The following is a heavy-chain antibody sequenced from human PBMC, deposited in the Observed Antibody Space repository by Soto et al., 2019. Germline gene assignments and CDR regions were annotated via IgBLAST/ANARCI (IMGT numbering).Heavy chain of an antibody. V-gene: IGHV3-23*01. Sequence: EVQLLESGGGLVQPGGSLRLSCAASGFTFSSYAMSWVRQAPGKGLEWVSAISGSGGSTYYADSVKGRFTISRDNSKNTLYLQMNSLRAEDTAVYYCAKGTYCSSTSCYRYYYYYYMDVWGKGTTVTVSS. CDR2: ISGSGGST. D-gene: IGHD2-2*02. J-gene: IGHJ6*03. CDR3: AKGTYCSSTSCYRYYYYYYMDV. CDR1: GFTFSSYA.